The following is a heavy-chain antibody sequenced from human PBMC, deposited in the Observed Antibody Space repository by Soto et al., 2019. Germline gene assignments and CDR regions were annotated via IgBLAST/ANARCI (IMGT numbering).Heavy chain of an antibody. CDR2: IYYSGST. Sequence: SETLSLTCTVSGGSISSYYWSWIRQPPGKGLEWIGYIYYSGSTNYNPPLKSRVTMSVDTSKNQFSLKLSSVTAADTAVYCCARNRGRSRQTHYYFDYWGQGTLVTVSS. J-gene: IGHJ4*02. D-gene: IGHD1-26*01. CDR1: GGSISSYY. V-gene: IGHV4-59*01. CDR3: ARNRGRSRQTHYYFDY.